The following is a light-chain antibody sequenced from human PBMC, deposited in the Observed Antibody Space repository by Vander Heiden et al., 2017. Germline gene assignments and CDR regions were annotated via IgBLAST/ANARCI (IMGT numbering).Light chain of an antibody. J-gene: IGLJ2*01. CDR1: SSNIGGNP. CDR2: SNT. V-gene: IGLV1-44*01. Sequence: QSVLTQPPSASGTPGQRVTISCSGSSSNIGGNPVNWYQQPPGTAPKLLIYSNTQRPSGVPDRFSGSQSGTSASLAISGLQSEDEADYYCAAWDGSLNGVVFGGGTKLTVL. CDR3: AAWDGSLNGVV.